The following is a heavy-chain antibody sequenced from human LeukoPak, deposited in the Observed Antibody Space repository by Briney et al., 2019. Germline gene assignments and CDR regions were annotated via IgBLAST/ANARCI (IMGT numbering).Heavy chain of an antibody. D-gene: IGHD3-9*01. CDR3: ARETIRYFDWLPNWFDP. Sequence: PSETLSLTCTVSGGSISSSSYYWDWIRQPPGKGLEWIGSIYYSGSTYYNPSLKSRVTISVDTSKNQFSLELSSVTAADTAVYYCARETIRYFDWLPNWFDPWGQGTLVTVSS. CDR2: IYYSGST. V-gene: IGHV4-39*07. J-gene: IGHJ5*02. CDR1: GGSISSSSYY.